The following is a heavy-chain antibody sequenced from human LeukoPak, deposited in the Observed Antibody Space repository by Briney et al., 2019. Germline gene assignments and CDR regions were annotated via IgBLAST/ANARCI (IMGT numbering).Heavy chain of an antibody. Sequence: GESLKISCKGSGYSFTSYWIGWVRQMPGKGLEWMGIIYPGDSDTRYSPSFQGQVTISADKSISTAYLQWSSLKASDTAMYYCARQEYCSGGSCYAWFDPWGQGTLVTVSS. J-gene: IGHJ5*02. CDR1: GYSFTSYW. CDR3: ARQEYCSGGSCYAWFDP. D-gene: IGHD2-15*01. V-gene: IGHV5-51*01. CDR2: IYPGDSDT.